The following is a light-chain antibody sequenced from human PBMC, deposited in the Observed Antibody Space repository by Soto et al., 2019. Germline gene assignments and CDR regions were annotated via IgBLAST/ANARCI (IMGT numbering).Light chain of an antibody. CDR1: SSDVGGYNY. Sequence: QSALTQPASVSGSPGQSITISCTGTSSDVGGYNYVSWYQQHPGKVPRLMIYEVSNRPSGLSNRFSGSKSGITASLTISGLQAEDEADYYCSSYTSSNTWVFGGGTKLTVL. CDR3: SSYTSSNTWV. CDR2: EVS. J-gene: IGLJ3*02. V-gene: IGLV2-14*01.